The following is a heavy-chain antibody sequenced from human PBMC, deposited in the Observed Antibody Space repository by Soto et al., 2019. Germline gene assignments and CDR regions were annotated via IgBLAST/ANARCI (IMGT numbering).Heavy chain of an antibody. CDR1: GFTFSEYS. V-gene: IGHV3-64D*06. D-gene: IGHD3-9*01. CDR3: VKVSTFYDILTGYYSTNFFDP. Sequence: GSLRLSCSASGFTFSEYSMHWVRQAPGKGLQYVSTISSDGDVKYYADSVKGRFTISRDNSKNTLYLQMNSLRPEDTAVYYCVKVSTFYDILTGYYSTNFFDPWGQGTLVTVSS. J-gene: IGHJ5*02. CDR2: ISSDGDVK.